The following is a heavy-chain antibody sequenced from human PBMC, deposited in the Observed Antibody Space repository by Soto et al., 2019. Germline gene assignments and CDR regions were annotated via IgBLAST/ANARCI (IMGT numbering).Heavy chain of an antibody. CDR3: LSFWGSTTLPPYYYYGMDV. J-gene: IGHJ6*02. CDR2: IYQSGSA. D-gene: IGHD3-16*01. V-gene: IGHV4-30-2*01. CDR1: GGSITSVGYS. Sequence: SETLSLTCAVSGGSITSVGYSWSWIRQAPGKGLEWLGYIYQSGSAYYNPSLKSRATISVDTSKNQFSLKLSSVTAADTAVYYCLSFWGSTTLPPYYYYGMDVWGQGTTVTVSS.